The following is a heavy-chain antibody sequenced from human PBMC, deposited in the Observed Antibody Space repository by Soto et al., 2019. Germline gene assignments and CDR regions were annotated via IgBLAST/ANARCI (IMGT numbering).Heavy chain of an antibody. Sequence: PGGSLRLSCAASGFTVSSNYMSWVGQAPGKGLEWVSVIYSGGSTYYADSVKGRFTISRDNSKNTLYLQMNSLRAEDTAVYYCARYFVVPAAMSLARSYYYGMYVWGQRTTVTVSS. D-gene: IGHD2-2*01. CDR3: ARYFVVPAAMSLARSYYYGMYV. J-gene: IGHJ6*02. CDR1: GFTVSSNY. CDR2: IYSGGST. V-gene: IGHV3-66*01.